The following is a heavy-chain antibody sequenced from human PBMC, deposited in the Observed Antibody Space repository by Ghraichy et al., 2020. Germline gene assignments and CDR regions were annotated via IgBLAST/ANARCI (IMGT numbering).Heavy chain of an antibody. CDR3: ARAQNWNDVAFDI. V-gene: IGHV3-21*01. CDR2: ISSSSSYI. CDR1: GFTFSSYS. D-gene: IGHD1-1*01. J-gene: IGHJ3*02. Sequence: LSLTCAASGFTFSSYSMNWVRQAPGKWLECVSSISSSSSYIYYADSVKGRFTISRDNAKNSLYLQMNRLRAEDTAVYYCARAQNWNDVAFDIWGQGTKVTVS.